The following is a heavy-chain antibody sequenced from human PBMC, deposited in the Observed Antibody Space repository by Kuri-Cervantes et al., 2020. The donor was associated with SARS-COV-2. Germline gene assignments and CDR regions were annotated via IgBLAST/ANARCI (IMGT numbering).Heavy chain of an antibody. V-gene: IGHV7-4-1*02. J-gene: IGHJ6*03. CDR1: GYTFTSYA. CDR2: INTNTGNP. Sequence: ASVKVSCKASGYTFTSYAMNWVRQAPGQGLEWMGWINTNTGNPTYAQGFTGRFVFSLDTSVSTAYLQISGLKAEDTAVYYCAKSVGYDLHFYYYMDVWGTATTATVSS. CDR3: AKSVGYDLHFYYYMDV. D-gene: IGHD5-12*01.